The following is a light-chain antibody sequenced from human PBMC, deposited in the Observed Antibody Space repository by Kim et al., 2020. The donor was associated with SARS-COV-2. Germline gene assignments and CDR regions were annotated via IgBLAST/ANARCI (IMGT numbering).Light chain of an antibody. CDR1: KLGDKY. J-gene: IGLJ1*01. CDR3: QAWDSSTYV. CDR2: QDS. V-gene: IGLV3-1*01. Sequence: VSAGQTASITCSGDKLGDKYACWYQQKPGQSPVLVIYQDSKRPSGIPERFSGSNSGNTATLTISGTQAMDEADYYCQAWDSSTYVFGTGTKVTVL.